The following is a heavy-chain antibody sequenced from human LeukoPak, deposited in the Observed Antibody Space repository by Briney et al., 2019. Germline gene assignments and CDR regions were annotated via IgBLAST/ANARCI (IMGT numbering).Heavy chain of an antibody. CDR1: GFTFSSYA. CDR2: ISGSGGST. Sequence: GGSLRLSCAASGFTFSSYAMSWVRQAPGKGLEWVSAISGSGGSTYYADSVKGRFTISRDNSKNTLYLQMNSLRAEDTAVHYCAKVKGDYYDSSGYYQLDYWGQGTLVTVSS. J-gene: IGHJ4*02. D-gene: IGHD3-22*01. CDR3: AKVKGDYYDSSGYYQLDY. V-gene: IGHV3-23*01.